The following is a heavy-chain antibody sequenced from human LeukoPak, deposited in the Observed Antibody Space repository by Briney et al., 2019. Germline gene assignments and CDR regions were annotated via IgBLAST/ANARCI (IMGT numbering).Heavy chain of an antibody. CDR2: IYYSGST. V-gene: IGHV4-59*01. D-gene: IGHD3-10*01. J-gene: IGHJ3*02. CDR1: GGSINSYY. CDR3: AREKVVRDAFDI. Sequence: SETLSLTCTVSGGSINSYYWSWIRQPPGKGLEWIGYIYYSGSTNYNPSLKSRVTISVDTSKNQFSLKLSSVTAADTAVYYCAREKVVRDAFDIWGQGTMVTVSS.